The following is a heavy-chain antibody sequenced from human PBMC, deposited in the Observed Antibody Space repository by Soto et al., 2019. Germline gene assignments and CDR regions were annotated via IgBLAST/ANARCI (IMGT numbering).Heavy chain of an antibody. CDR3: GRDPLGNYGVYFDY. J-gene: IGHJ4*02. D-gene: IGHD1-7*01. V-gene: IGHV3-13*01. CDR2: IGTGGDT. CDR1: GFNFDTYD. Sequence: EVQLVESGGGLVQPGGSLRLSCAASGFNFDTYDMHWVRQPAGKPLEWVAAIGTGGDTYYAGSVKGRFTISRESAKSSLYLQIDTLRAEDTAVYYCGRDPLGNYGVYFDYWGQGSLVTVAS.